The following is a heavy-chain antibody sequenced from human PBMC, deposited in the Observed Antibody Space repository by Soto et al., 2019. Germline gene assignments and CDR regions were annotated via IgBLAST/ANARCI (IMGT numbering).Heavy chain of an antibody. CDR1: GFSLSSPAVG. V-gene: IGHV2-5*02. D-gene: IGHD6-19*01. Sequence: QITLKESGPTLVKPTQTLTLTCTFSGFSLSSPAVGVNWIRQPPGKALEWLALIYWDDDKQYSPSLKNRLTITKDTSKNPVVLTMTNMDPVDTATYSCAHGSGWLSDHWGQGTLVTVYS. CDR3: AHGSGWLSDH. J-gene: IGHJ4*02. CDR2: IYWDDDK.